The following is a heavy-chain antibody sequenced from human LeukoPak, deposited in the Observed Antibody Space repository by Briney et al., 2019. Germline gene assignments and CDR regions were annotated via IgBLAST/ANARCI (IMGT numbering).Heavy chain of an antibody. V-gene: IGHV4-4*07. CDR1: GGSISSFY. CDR2: IYSSGST. J-gene: IGHJ6*02. D-gene: IGHD3-10*01. Sequence: SETLSLTCTVSGGSISSFYWTWIRQPAGKGLEWIGRIYSSGSTNYSPSLKSRLTMSVDTSKNQLSLKVSSVTAADTAVYYCARGRSGPGADYYYGMDVWGQGTTVTVSS. CDR3: ARGRSGPGADYYYGMDV.